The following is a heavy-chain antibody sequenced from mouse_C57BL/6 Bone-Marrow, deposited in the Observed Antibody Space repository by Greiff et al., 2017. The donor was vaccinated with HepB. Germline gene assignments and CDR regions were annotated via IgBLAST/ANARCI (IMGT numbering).Heavy chain of an antibody. CDR3: ARERDGSYYAMDY. CDR1: GYSITSGYY. V-gene: IGHV3-6*01. J-gene: IGHJ4*01. CDR2: ISYDGSN. Sequence: DVKLVESGPGLVKPSQSLSLTCSVTGYSITSGYYWNWIRQFPGNKLEWMGYISYDGSNNYNPSLKNRISITRDTSKNQFFLKLNSVTTEDTATYYCARERDGSYYAMDYWGQGTSVTVSS. D-gene: IGHD2-3*01.